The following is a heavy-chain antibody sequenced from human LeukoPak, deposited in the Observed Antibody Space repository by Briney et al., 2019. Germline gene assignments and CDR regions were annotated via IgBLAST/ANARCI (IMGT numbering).Heavy chain of an antibody. CDR1: GGSISDGSYY. D-gene: IGHD3/OR15-3a*01. Sequence: SETLSLTCTVSGGSISDGSYYWGWIRQPPGKGLEWIASIYYGGSTYYNPSLKSRATISVDTSKNQFSLKLNSVTAADTAVYYCARSRRQGLGYYGMDVWGQGTTVTVSS. J-gene: IGHJ6*02. V-gene: IGHV4-39*07. CDR3: ARSRRQGLGYYGMDV. CDR2: IYYGGST.